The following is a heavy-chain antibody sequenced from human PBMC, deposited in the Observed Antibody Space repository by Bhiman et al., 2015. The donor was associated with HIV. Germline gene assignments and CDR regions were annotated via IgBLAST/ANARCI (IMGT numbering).Heavy chain of an antibody. CDR1: GFTFSRNS. V-gene: IGHV3-21*01. Sequence: EVHLVESGGGLVQAGESLRLSCAASGFTFSRNSMNWVRQAPGKGLEWVSSISTSSYYIYYADSVKGRFTISRDNAKNSLYLQMNSLRAEDTAVYYCARGSSSSLSAERFDPWGQGTLVTVSS. J-gene: IGHJ5*02. D-gene: IGHD6-6*01. CDR3: ARGSSSSLSAERFDP. CDR2: ISTSSYYI.